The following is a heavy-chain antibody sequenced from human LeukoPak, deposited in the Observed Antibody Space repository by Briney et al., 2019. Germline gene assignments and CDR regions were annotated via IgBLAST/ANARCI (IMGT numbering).Heavy chain of an antibody. CDR3: ARQGRISMIVVLIEDAFDI. Sequence: SETLSLTCTVSGDSISSGDYYWSWIRQPAGKGLEWIGSIYYSGSTYYNPSLKSRVTISVDTSKNQFSLKLSSVTAADTAVYYCARQGRISMIVVLIEDAFDIWGQGTMVTVSS. J-gene: IGHJ3*02. D-gene: IGHD3-22*01. V-gene: IGHV4-39*01. CDR2: IYYSGST. CDR1: GDSISSGDYY.